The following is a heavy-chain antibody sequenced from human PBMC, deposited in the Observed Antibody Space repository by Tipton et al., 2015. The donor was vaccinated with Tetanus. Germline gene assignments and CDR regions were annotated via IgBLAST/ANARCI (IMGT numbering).Heavy chain of an antibody. CDR2: IYDSGSI. D-gene: IGHD1-1*01. CDR1: GGSISSGGYY. V-gene: IGHV4-31*03. Sequence: TLSLTCIVSGGSISSGGYYLSWNRQHPRKGLGWIGDIYDSGSIYYNPSLQSRFSLSIDTSKNQFSLKLSSVTAADTAVYYCARERYIHYGMDVWGQGTTVTVSS. J-gene: IGHJ6*02. CDR3: ARERYIHYGMDV.